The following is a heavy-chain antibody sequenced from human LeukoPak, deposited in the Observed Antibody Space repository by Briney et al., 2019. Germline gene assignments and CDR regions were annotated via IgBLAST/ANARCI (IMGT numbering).Heavy chain of an antibody. D-gene: IGHD3-22*01. CDR1: GFTFSSYG. V-gene: IGHV3-30*02. Sequence: GGSLRLSCAASGFTFSSYGMHWVRQAPGKGLEWVAFIRCDGSNKYYADSVKGRFTISRDNSKNTLYLQMNSLRAEDTAVYYCAKDQYYDSSGYYPAEYFQHWGQGTLVTVSS. CDR2: IRCDGSNK. J-gene: IGHJ1*01. CDR3: AKDQYYDSSGYYPAEYFQH.